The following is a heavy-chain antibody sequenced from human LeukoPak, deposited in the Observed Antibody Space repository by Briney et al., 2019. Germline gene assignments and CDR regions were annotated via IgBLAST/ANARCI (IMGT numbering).Heavy chain of an antibody. CDR1: GGSISSGSYY. J-gene: IGHJ5*02. D-gene: IGHD5-12*01. Sequence: SQTLSLTCTVSGGSISSGSYYWSWIRQPAGKGLEWIGRIYTSGSTNYNPSLKSRATISVTTSKNQFSLRLSAVDAADTAVYYCARGGPYMVALGTWGQGTLVTVSS. V-gene: IGHV4-61*02. CDR3: ARGGPYMVALGT. CDR2: IYTSGST.